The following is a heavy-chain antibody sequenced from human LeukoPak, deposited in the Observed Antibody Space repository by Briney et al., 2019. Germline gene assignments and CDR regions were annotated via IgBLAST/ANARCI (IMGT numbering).Heavy chain of an antibody. CDR1: GYTFTSYG. D-gene: IGHD3-10*01. V-gene: IGHV1-18*01. CDR3: AREKANYYGSGSYYNPIWFDP. Sequence: ASVKVSCKVSGYTFTSYGISWVRQAPGQGLEWMGWVSAYNGNTNYAQKLQGRVTMTTDTSTSTAYMELRSLRSDDTAVYCCAREKANYYGSGSYYNPIWFDPWGQGTLVTVSS. J-gene: IGHJ5*02. CDR2: VSAYNGNT.